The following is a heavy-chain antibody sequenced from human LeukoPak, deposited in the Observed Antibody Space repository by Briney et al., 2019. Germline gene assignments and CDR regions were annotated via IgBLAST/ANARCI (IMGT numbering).Heavy chain of an antibody. D-gene: IGHD6-19*01. CDR3: ARDGWDY. CDR1: GFTFSSYA. J-gene: IGHJ4*02. CDR2: ISYDGSNK. Sequence: GGSLRLSCAASGFTFSSYAMHWVRQAPGKGLEWVAVISYDGSNKYYADSVKGRFTISRDNSKNTLYLQMNSLRAEDTAVYYCARDGWDYWGQGTLVTVSS. V-gene: IGHV3-30-3*01.